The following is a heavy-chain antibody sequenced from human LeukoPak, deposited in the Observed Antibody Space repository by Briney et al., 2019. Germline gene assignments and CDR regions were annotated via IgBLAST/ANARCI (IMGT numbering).Heavy chain of an antibody. CDR2: ISGSGDST. J-gene: IGHJ4*02. Sequence: GGSLRLSCVASGFTLRSYVMNWVRQTPGKGLEWVSSISGSGDSTFYADSVKGRFSISRDNSKNTLYLQMNSLRAEDTAIYFCAKDRGSSGPLDYWGQGTLVTVSS. V-gene: IGHV3-23*01. CDR3: AKDRGSSGPLDY. D-gene: IGHD6-19*01. CDR1: GFTLRSYV.